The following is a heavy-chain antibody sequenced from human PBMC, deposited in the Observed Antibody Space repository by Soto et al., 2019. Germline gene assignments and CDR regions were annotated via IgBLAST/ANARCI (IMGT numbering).Heavy chain of an antibody. CDR1: GGSISSGYYY. CDR2: IYYSGNT. J-gene: IGHJ6*02. V-gene: IGHV4-30-4*01. Sequence: TLSLTCSVSGGSISSGYYYWSWIRQPPGKGLEWIGNIYYSGNTYYNPSLKSRLIISIDTSKNQFSLKVGYVTAADAAVYYSASSSLYGMDGWGQGTTVTVSS. CDR3: ASSSLYGMDG.